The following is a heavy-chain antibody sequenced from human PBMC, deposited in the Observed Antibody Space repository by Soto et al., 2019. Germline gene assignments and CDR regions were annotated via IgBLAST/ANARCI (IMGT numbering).Heavy chain of an antibody. CDR3: ARGIEGWYQGRYSYGMDV. J-gene: IGHJ6*02. CDR1: GGSVSSGSYY. V-gene: IGHV4-61*01. Sequence: QVQLQESGPGLVKPSETLSLTCTVSGGSVSSGSYYWSWIRQPPGKGLEWIGYIYYSGSTNYNPSPTRRVTISVDTSKNQFALTLSSVTAADTAVYYCARGIEGWYQGRYSYGMDVWGQGTTVTVSS. D-gene: IGHD6-19*01. CDR2: IYYSGST.